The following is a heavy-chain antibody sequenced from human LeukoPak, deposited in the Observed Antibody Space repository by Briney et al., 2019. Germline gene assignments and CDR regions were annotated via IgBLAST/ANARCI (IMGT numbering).Heavy chain of an antibody. V-gene: IGHV3-23*01. CDR2: ISGSGGST. CDR1: GFTFSSYA. Sequence: GGSLRLSCAASGFTFSSYAMSWVRQAPGKGLEWVSAISGSGGSTYYADSVKGRFTISRDNSKSRLYLQMSGLTPDDTAVYYCAKDGSWSCTDWGQGTLVTVSS. D-gene: IGHD2-8*02. J-gene: IGHJ4*02. CDR3: AKDGSWSCTD.